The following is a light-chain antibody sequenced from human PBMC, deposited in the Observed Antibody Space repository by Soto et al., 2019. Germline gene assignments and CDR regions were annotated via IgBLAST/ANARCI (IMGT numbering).Light chain of an antibody. CDR1: LSVSSF. J-gene: IGKJ2*01. Sequence: EIVLTQSPATLSLSPGERATLSCRASLSVSSFLAWYQQKPGQAPSLLIYDASSRATGVPARFSGSGSGTDFTLTISSLEPEDFAVYYCQQRSNWPPPYTFGQGTKLEIK. CDR2: DAS. V-gene: IGKV3-11*01. CDR3: QQRSNWPPPYT.